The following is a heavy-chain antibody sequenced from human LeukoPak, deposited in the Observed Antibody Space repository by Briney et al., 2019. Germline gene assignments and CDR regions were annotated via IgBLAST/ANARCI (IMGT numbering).Heavy chain of an antibody. CDR2: IYYSGST. D-gene: IGHD3/OR15-3a*01. Sequence: SETLSLTCTVSGGSISSGGYYWSWIRQHPGKGLEWIGYIYYSGSTYHNPSLKSRVTISVDTSKNQFSLKLSSVTAADTAVYYCARSRDWVTFFDYWGQGTLVTVSS. V-gene: IGHV4-31*03. J-gene: IGHJ4*02. CDR1: GGSISSGGYY. CDR3: ARSRDWVTFFDY.